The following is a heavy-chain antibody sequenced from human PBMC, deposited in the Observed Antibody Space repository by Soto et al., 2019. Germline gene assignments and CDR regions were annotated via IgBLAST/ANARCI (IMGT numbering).Heavy chain of an antibody. CDR1: GFTFSSYW. CDR2: ISSGRSST. V-gene: IGHV3-74*01. J-gene: IGHJ5*02. Sequence: GGSLRLSCAASGFTFSSYWMNWVRQAPGKGLVWVSRISSGRSSTSYADSVKGRFTISRDNAKNTLYLQMNSLRAEDTAVYYCARARGYRYGFDWFDPWGQATLVTVSS. D-gene: IGHD5-18*01. CDR3: ARARGYRYGFDWFDP.